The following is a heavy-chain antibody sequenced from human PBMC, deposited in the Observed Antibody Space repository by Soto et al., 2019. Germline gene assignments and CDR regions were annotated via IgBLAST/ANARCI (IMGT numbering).Heavy chain of an antibody. D-gene: IGHD2-15*01. J-gene: IGHJ5*02. CDR3: ARLGGGSGFITGSWFDP. CDR1: GYSFTSCW. V-gene: IGHV5-51*01. Sequence: PGESLKISCKGSGYSFTSCWIGWVRQMPGKGLEWMGIIYPGDSDTRYSPSFQGQVTISADKSISTAYLQWSSLKASDTAMYYCARLGGGSGFITGSWFDPWGQGTLVTVSS. CDR2: IYPGDSDT.